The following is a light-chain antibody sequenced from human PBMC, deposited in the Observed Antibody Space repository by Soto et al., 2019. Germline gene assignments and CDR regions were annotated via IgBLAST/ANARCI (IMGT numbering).Light chain of an antibody. CDR2: AAS. J-gene: IGKJ2*01. CDR3: QQTYSDPFT. V-gene: IGKV1-39*01. Sequence: DIQMTQSPSSLSASVGDRVTITCRASQSISNYLNWYQQKPGKAPKFLIYAASNLQGGVPSRFSGSGSGADFTLTIRSLQPEDFATYYCQQTYSDPFTFGQGTKVDIK. CDR1: QSISNY.